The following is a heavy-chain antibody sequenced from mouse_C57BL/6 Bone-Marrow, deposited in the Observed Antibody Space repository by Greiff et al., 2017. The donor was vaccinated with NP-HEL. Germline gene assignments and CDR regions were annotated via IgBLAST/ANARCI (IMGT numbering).Heavy chain of an antibody. CDR3: ARADGSSLYFDY. Sequence: EVQLQESGPGLVKPSQSLSLTCSVTGYSITSGYYWNWIRQFPGNKLEWMGYISYDGSNNYNPSLKNRISITRDTSKNQFFLKLNSVTTEDTATYYCARADGSSLYFDYWGQGTTLTVSS. D-gene: IGHD1-1*01. J-gene: IGHJ2*01. CDR2: ISYDGSN. V-gene: IGHV3-6*01. CDR1: GYSITSGYY.